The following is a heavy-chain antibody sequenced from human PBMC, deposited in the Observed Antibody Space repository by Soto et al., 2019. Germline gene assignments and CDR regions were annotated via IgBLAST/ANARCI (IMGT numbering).Heavy chain of an antibody. Sequence: PGGSLRLSCAASGFTFSSYGMHWVRQAPGKGLEWVAVIWYDGSNKYYADSVKGRFTISRDNSKNTLYLQMNSLRAEDTAVYYCARGDYIISSHYYYYGMDVWDQGTTSTV. CDR3: ARGDYIISSHYYYYGMDV. CDR1: GFTFSSYG. CDR2: IWYDGSNK. D-gene: IGHD6-6*01. V-gene: IGHV3-33*01. J-gene: IGHJ6*02.